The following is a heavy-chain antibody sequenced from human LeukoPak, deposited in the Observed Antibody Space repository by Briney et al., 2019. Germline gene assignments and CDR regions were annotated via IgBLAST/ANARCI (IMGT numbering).Heavy chain of an antibody. CDR1: GGSISSGSYY. CDR2: IYTSGST. D-gene: IGHD6-13*01. V-gene: IGHV4-61*02. Sequence: SQTLSLTCTASGGSISSGSYYWSWIRQPAGKGLEWIGRIYTSGSTNYNPSLKSRVTISVDTSKNQFSLKLSSVTAADTAVYYCARDLFWIAAANTNNNAFDIWGQGTMVTVSS. CDR3: ARDLFWIAAANTNNNAFDI. J-gene: IGHJ3*02.